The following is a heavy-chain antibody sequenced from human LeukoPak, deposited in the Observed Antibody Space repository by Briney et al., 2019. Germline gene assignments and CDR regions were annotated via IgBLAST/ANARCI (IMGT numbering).Heavy chain of an antibody. CDR2: ISGSGGST. CDR1: GFTFSSYA. Sequence: GGSLRLSCAASGFTFSSYAMSWVRQAPGKGLEWVSAISGSGGSTYYADSVKGRFTISRDNSKNTLYLQMNSLRAEDTAVYYSAVGSYLGRNFDYWGQGTLVTVSS. D-gene: IGHD1-26*01. V-gene: IGHV3-23*01. J-gene: IGHJ4*02. CDR3: AVGSYLGRNFDY.